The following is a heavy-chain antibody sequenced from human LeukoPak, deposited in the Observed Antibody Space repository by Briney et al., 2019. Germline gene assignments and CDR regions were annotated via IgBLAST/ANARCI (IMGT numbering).Heavy chain of an antibody. J-gene: IGHJ6*02. CDR2: IKSKTDGGTT. D-gene: IGHD3-16*01. V-gene: IGHV3-15*01. CDR3: TTAPFHYYYGMDV. Sequence: GGSLRLSCAASGFTFSNAWMSWVRQAPGKGLEWVGRIKSKTDGGTTDYAAPVKGRFTISRDDSKNTLYLQMNSLKTEDTAVYYCTTAPFHYYYGMDVWGQGTTVTVSS. CDR1: GFTFSNAW.